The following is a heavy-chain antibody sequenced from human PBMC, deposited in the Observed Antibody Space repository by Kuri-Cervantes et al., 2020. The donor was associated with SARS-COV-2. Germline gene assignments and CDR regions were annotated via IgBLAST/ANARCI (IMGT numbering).Heavy chain of an antibody. Sequence: GESLKISCAASGFTFSSYAMHWVRQAPGKGLEWVAVISYDGSNKYYADSVKGRFTISRGNSKNTLYLQMNSLRAEDTAVYYCARSYSSGWYYYYGMDVWGQGTTVTVSS. CDR3: ARSYSSGWYYYYGMDV. D-gene: IGHD6-19*01. CDR1: GFTFSSYA. CDR2: ISYDGSNK. J-gene: IGHJ6*02. V-gene: IGHV3-30-3*01.